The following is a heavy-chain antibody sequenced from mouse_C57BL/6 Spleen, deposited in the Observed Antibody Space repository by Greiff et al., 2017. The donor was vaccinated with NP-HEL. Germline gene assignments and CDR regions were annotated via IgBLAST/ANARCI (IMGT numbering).Heavy chain of an antibody. D-gene: IGHD1-1*01. Sequence: DVQLQESGAELVRPGASVKLSCTASGFNIKDDYMHWVKQRPEQGLEWIGWIDPENGDTEYASKFQGKATITADTSSNTAYLQLSSLTSEDTAVYYCTTYAVVATSDYWGQGTTLTVSS. V-gene: IGHV14-4*01. CDR2: IDPENGDT. CDR3: TTYAVVATSDY. J-gene: IGHJ2*01. CDR1: GFNIKDDY.